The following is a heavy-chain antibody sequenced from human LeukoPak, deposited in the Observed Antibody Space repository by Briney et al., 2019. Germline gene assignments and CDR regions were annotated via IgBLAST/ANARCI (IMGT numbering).Heavy chain of an antibody. V-gene: IGHV1-3*01. CDR1: GYTFTSYA. CDR2: INAGNGNT. Sequence: EASVKVSCKASGYTFTSYAMHWVRQAPGQRLEWMGWINAGNGNTKYSQKFQGRVTITRDTSASTAYMELSSLRSEDTAVYYCARGSSSWSYYFDYWGQGTLVTVSS. CDR3: ARGSSSWSYYFDY. D-gene: IGHD6-13*01. J-gene: IGHJ4*02.